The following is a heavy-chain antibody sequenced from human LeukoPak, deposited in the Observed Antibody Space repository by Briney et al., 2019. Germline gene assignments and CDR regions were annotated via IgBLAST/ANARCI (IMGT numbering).Heavy chain of an antibody. J-gene: IGHJ4*02. V-gene: IGHV4-39*07. CDR2: IYYSGST. CDR1: GGSISSSSYY. Sequence: SETLSLTCTVSGGSISSSSYYWGCIRQPPGRGLEWIGSIYYSGSTYYNPSLKSRVTISVDTSKYQFSLKLSSVTAADTAVYYCARDWMVRGVIFHWGQGTLVTVSS. CDR3: ARDWMVRGVIFH. D-gene: IGHD3-10*01.